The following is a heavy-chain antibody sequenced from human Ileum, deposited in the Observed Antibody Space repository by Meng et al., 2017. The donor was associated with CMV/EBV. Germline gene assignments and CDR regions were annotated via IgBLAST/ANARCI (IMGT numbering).Heavy chain of an antibody. D-gene: IGHD5-24*01. CDR1: GYTFTSYY. CDR2: INPSGGNT. V-gene: IGHV1-46*01. J-gene: IGHJ6*02. Sequence: ASVKVSCKASGYTFTSYYMHWVRQAPGQGLEWMGIINPSGGNTTYAQKFQGTVTMTRDTSTSTVYMELSSLRSEDTAVYYCARRGNSHYYYYGMDVWGQGTTVTGYS. CDR3: ARRGNSHYYYYGMDV.